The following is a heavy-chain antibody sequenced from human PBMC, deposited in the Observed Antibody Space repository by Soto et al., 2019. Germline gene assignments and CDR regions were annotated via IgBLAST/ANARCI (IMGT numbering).Heavy chain of an antibody. D-gene: IGHD1-1*01. V-gene: IGHV3-23*01. CDR2: ISGSGGST. CDR3: AKVSGYNWNDGDYYYGMDV. J-gene: IGHJ6*02. Sequence: GGSLRLSCAASGFTFSSYAMSWVRQAPGKGLEWVSAISGSGGSTYYADSVKGRLAISRDNSKNTLYLQMNSLRAEDTAVYYCAKVSGYNWNDGDYYYGMDVWGQGTTVTVSS. CDR1: GFTFSSYA.